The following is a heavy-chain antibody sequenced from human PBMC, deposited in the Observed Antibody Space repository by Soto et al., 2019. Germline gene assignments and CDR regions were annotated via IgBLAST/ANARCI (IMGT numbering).Heavy chain of an antibody. CDR2: IKSKTDGGTT. V-gene: IGHV3-15*01. CDR1: GFTFRSSP. J-gene: IGHJ4*02. Sequence: GGSLRLSCAVSGFTFRSSPMSWVRRAPGKGLEWVGRIKSKTDGGTTDYAAPVKGRYTISRDDSKNTLYLQMNSLKTEDTAVYYCTTDLTGNFDYWGQGTLVTVSS. D-gene: IGHD1-20*01. CDR3: TTDLTGNFDY.